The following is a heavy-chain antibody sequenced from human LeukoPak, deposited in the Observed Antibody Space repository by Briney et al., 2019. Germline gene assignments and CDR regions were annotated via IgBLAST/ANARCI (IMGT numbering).Heavy chain of an antibody. J-gene: IGHJ6*02. V-gene: IGHV3-33*01. CDR3: AREGPLAYYYGMDV. Sequence: GSLRLSCAASGFTFSSYGMHWVRQAPGKGLEWVAVIWYDGSNKYYADSVKGRFTISRDNSKNTLYLQMNSLRAEDTAVYYCAREGPLAYYYGMDVWGQGTTVTVSS. CDR1: GFTFSSYG. CDR2: IWYDGSNK.